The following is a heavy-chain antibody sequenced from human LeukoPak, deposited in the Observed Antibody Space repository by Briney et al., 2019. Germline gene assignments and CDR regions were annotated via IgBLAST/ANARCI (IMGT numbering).Heavy chain of an antibody. D-gene: IGHD2-15*01. CDR3: ARDSFLSGGSCYY. Sequence: ASVKVSCKASGGTFSSYAISWVRQAPGQGLEWMGRIIPILGIANYAQKFQGRVTITADKSTSTAYMELSSLRSEDTAVYYCARDSFLSGGSCYYWGQGTLVTVSS. V-gene: IGHV1-69*04. CDR1: GGTFSSYA. CDR2: IIPILGIA. J-gene: IGHJ4*02.